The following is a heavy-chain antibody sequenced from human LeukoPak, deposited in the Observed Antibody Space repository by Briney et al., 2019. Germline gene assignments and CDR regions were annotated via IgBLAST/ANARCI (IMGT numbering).Heavy chain of an antibody. CDR1: GFTFSSYG. Sequence: PGRSLRLPCAASGFTFSSYGMHWVRQAPGKGLEWVAVISYDGSNKYYADSVKGRFTISRDNSKNTLYLQMNSLRAEDTAVYYCAKAIAAAGLDYWGQGTLVTVSS. J-gene: IGHJ4*02. CDR3: AKAIAAAGLDY. D-gene: IGHD6-13*01. V-gene: IGHV3-30*18. CDR2: ISYDGSNK.